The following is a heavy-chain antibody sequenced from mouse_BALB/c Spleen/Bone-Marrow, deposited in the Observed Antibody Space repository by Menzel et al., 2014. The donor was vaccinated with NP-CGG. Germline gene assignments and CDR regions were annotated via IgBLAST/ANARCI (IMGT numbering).Heavy chain of an antibody. CDR2: IDPANGNT. D-gene: IGHD2-2*01. Sequence: VQLQQSGAELVKPGASVKLSCTASGFNIKDTYMHWVKQRPEQGLEWIGRIDPANGNTKYDPKFQGKATITADTSSNTASLQVNKLTSEETAGYYFAKNYGYSKSFAYLGQGTLVSGSA. J-gene: IGHJ3*01. CDR1: GFNIKDTY. CDR3: AKNYGYSKSFAY. V-gene: IGHV14-3*02.